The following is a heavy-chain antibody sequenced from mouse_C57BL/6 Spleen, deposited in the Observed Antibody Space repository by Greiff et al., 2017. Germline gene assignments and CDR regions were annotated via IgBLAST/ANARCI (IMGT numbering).Heavy chain of an antibody. Sequence: VQLQQSGAELMKPGASVKISCKATGYTFTGYWIEWVKQRPGHGLEWIGEILPGSGSTTYNEKFKVKATFTAYTYSNTAYMQLSSLTTEDSAIYYCARRWLLRMDYWGQGTSVTVSS. D-gene: IGHD2-3*01. V-gene: IGHV1-9*01. CDR3: ARRWLLRMDY. CDR2: ILPGSGST. J-gene: IGHJ4*01. CDR1: GYTFTGYW.